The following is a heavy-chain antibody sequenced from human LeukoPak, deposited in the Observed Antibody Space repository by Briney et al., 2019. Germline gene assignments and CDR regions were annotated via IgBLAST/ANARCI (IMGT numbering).Heavy chain of an antibody. CDR1: GYTFTSYW. J-gene: IGHJ4*02. V-gene: IGHV5-10-1*01. Sequence: GESLRISCKGSGYTFTSYWITWVRQMPGKGLEWMGRIDPSDSYTNYSPSFQGHVTISTDKSFSTAHLQWSSLKASDTARYYCAGHKGIGTDFDYWGQGTLVTVSS. CDR3: AGHKGIGTDFDY. CDR2: IDPSDSYT. D-gene: IGHD6-13*01.